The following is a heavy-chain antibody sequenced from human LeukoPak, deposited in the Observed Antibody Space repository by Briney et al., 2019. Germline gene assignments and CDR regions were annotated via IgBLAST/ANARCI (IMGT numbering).Heavy chain of an antibody. CDR2: IYYSGNT. V-gene: IGHV4-59*08. J-gene: IGHJ4*02. Sequence: PETLSLTCTVSGGSISSYFWSWIRQPPGKGLEWIGYIYYSGNTNYNPSLKSRVTISVDTSKNQFSLKLSSVTAADTALYFCARQNSNWNHFDYWGQGTLVSVSS. CDR3: ARQNSNWNHFDY. D-gene: IGHD1-1*01. CDR1: GGSISSYF.